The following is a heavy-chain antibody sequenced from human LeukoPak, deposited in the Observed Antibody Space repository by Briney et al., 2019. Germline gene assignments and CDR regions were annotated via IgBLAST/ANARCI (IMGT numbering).Heavy chain of an antibody. CDR2: IYPGDSDT. Sequence: GESLQISCQGSGYSFTSYWIGWVRQMPGKGLEWMGIIYPGDSDTRYSPSFQGQVTISADKSISTAYLQWSSLKASDTAMYYCARSGKYYDFWSGYLWLDPWGQGTLVAVSS. V-gene: IGHV5-51*01. D-gene: IGHD3-3*01. J-gene: IGHJ5*02. CDR1: GYSFTSYW. CDR3: ARSGKYYDFWSGYLWLDP.